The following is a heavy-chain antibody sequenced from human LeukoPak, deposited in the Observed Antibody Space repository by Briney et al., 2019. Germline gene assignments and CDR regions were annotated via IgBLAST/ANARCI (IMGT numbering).Heavy chain of an antibody. CDR1: GGTFSSYA. CDR2: IIPIFGTA. V-gene: IGHV1-69*05. CDR3: ASLSYYYDSSGYSTYYMDV. J-gene: IGHJ6*03. Sequence: GASVKVSCKASGGTFSSYAISWVRQAPGQGLEWMGGIIPIFGTANYAQKFQGRVTITTDESTSTAYMELSSLRPEDTAVYYCASLSYYYDSSGYSTYYMDVWGKGTTVTVSS. D-gene: IGHD3-22*01.